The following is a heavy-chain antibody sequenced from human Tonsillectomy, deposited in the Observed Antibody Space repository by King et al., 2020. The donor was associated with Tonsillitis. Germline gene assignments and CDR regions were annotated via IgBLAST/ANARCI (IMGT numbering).Heavy chain of an antibody. Sequence: VQLVESGGGLVQPGGSLRLSCAASGFTFXSXSMNWVRQAPGKGLEWISYISSSSLTIYNADSVRGRFTISRDNAKNSLYLQMNSLRDDDTAVYYCAKXXGLXXYDXSXYLIXYWGQXTLVTV. CDR1: GFTFXSXS. D-gene: IGHD3-22*01. CDR2: ISSSSLTI. CDR3: AKXXGLXXYDXSXYLIXY. V-gene: IGHV3-48*02. J-gene: IGHJ4*02.